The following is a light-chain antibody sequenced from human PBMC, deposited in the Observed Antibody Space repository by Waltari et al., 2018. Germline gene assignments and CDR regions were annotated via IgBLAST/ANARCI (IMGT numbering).Light chain of an antibody. Sequence: QSVLTQPPSVSEAPRQRVTIPCSGSSSNIGNNAVNWYQQLPGKAPKLLIYYDDLLPSGVSDRFSGSNSGTSASLAISGLQSEDEDDYYCAAWDDSLNGPVFGGGTKLTVL. CDR3: AAWDDSLNGPV. J-gene: IGLJ2*01. CDR2: YDD. CDR1: SSNIGNNA. V-gene: IGLV1-36*01.